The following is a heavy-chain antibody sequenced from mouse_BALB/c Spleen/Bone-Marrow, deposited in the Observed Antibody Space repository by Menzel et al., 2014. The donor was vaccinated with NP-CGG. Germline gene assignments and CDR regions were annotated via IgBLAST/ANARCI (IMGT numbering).Heavy chain of an antibody. CDR1: GYTFTDYA. Sequence: QVQLQQPGAELVRPGVSVKISCKGSGYTFTDYAMHWVKQSHAKSLEWIGVISTYYGDASYNQKFKGKATMTVDKSSSTAYMELARLTSEDSAIYYCARQGRYDGFDYWGQGTTLTVSS. D-gene: IGHD2-14*01. V-gene: IGHV1S137*01. CDR3: ARQGRYDGFDY. J-gene: IGHJ2*01. CDR2: ISTYYGDA.